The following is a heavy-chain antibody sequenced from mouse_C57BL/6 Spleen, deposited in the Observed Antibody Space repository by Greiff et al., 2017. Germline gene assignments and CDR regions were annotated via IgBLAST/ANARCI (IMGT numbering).Heavy chain of an antibody. CDR1: GFSLTSYA. Sequence: VQLQQSGPGLVAPSQRLSITCTVSGFSLTSYAISWVRQPPGKGLAWLGVIWTGGGTNYNSALKSRLSISKDNSKSQVFLKLNSLQTDDTARYYCARRDYGSSYDWYFEVWGTGTTVTVSS. J-gene: IGHJ1*03. D-gene: IGHD1-1*01. CDR2: IWTGGGT. CDR3: ARRDYGSSYDWYFEV. V-gene: IGHV2-9-1*01.